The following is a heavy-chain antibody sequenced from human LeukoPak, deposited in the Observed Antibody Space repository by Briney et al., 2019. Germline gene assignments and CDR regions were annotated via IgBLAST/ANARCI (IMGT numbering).Heavy chain of an antibody. Sequence: SETLSLTCAVYGGSFSGYYWSWIRQPPGKGLEWIGEINHSGSTNYNPSLKSRVTISVDKSKNQFSLKLSSVTAADTAVYYCARLTIFGVVTPENWFDPWGQGTLVTVSS. J-gene: IGHJ5*02. CDR1: GGSFSGYY. CDR2: INHSGST. D-gene: IGHD3-3*01. V-gene: IGHV4-34*01. CDR3: ARLTIFGVVTPENWFDP.